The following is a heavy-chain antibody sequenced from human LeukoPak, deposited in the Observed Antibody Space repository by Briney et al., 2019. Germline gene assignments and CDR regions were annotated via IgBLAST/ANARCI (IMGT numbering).Heavy chain of an antibody. CDR1: GFTVSLNY. D-gene: IGHD3-10*01. CDR3: ARFTYYYGSGDY. Sequence: GGSLRLSCAASGFTVSLNYMSWVRQAPGKGLEWVSVIYSGGSTYYADSVKGRFTISRDDSKNTLYLQMNSLRVEDTAVYYCARFTYYYGSGDYWGQGTLVTVSS. J-gene: IGHJ4*02. V-gene: IGHV3-53*01. CDR2: IYSGGST.